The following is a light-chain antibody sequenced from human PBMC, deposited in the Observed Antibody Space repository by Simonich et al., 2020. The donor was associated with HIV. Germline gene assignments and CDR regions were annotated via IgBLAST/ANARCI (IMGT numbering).Light chain of an antibody. Sequence: EIVLTQSPGTLSLSPGEGATLSCRASQSVSSNYLAWYQQKPGQAPRLLIYDASSRATGIPARFSGSGSGTDFTLTISSLEPEDFAVYYCQQRSKWPPFTFGPGTKVDIK. CDR2: DAS. V-gene: IGKV3D-20*02. J-gene: IGKJ3*01. CDR3: QQRSKWPPFT. CDR1: QSVSSNY.